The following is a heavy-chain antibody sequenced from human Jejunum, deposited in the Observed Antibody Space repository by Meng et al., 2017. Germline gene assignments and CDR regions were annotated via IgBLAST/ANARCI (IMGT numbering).Heavy chain of an antibody. J-gene: IGHJ6*02. CDR3: ARDDYDILTALVPYYYYYGMDV. V-gene: IGHV3-74*01. D-gene: IGHD3-9*01. CDR2: INSDGSST. Sequence: GESLKISCAASGFTFSSYWMHWVRQAPGKGLVWVSRINSDGSSTSYADSVKGRFTISRDNAKNTLYLQMNSLRAEDTAVYYCARDDYDILTALVPYYYYYGMDVWGQGTTVTVSS. CDR1: GFTFSSYW.